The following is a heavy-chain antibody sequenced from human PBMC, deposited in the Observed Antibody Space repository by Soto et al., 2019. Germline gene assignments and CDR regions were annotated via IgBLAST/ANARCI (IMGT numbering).Heavy chain of an antibody. Sequence: QVQLVQSAGEVKEPGASLKVACKASGYSFSTYGISWVRQATGQGLEWMGWISTSNGYTNYAQKFQGRVSMTTDTSTNTSYMEVRSLRSDDTAFYFCARDRSFALLEWSPSGSYGMDVWGQGTSVTVSS. CDR2: ISTSNGYT. CDR1: GYSFSTYG. D-gene: IGHD3-3*01. CDR3: ARDRSFALLEWSPSGSYGMDV. V-gene: IGHV1-18*01. J-gene: IGHJ6*02.